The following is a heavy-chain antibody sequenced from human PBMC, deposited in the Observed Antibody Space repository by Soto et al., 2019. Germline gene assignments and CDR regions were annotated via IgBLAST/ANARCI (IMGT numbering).Heavy chain of an antibody. CDR2: IKEDGSEK. D-gene: IGHD5-12*01. CDR3: ARGRLSSGY. J-gene: IGHJ4*02. V-gene: IGHV3-7*01. Sequence: EVQLVESGGDLVQPGGSLRLSCATSGFTFSSYWMTWVRQAPGKGLEWVAAIKEDGSEKYHVDSVKGRFTISRDNAKNPRYLQRNSLRAEDTAVYYCARGRLSSGYWGQGTLVTVSS. CDR1: GFTFSSYW.